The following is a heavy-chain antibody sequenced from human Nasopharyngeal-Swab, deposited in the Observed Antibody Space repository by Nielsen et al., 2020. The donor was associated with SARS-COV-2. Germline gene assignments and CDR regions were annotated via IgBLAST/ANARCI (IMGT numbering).Heavy chain of an antibody. D-gene: IGHD1-1*01. J-gene: IGHJ4*02. V-gene: IGHV3-48*01. CDR3: ARERPFDY. CDR1: GFTFSSYS. Sequence: GESLKISCAASGFTFSSYSMNWVRQAPGKGLEWVSYISSSSSTIYYADSVKGRFTISRDNSKNTLYLQMNSLRAEDTAVYYCARERPFDYWGQGTLVNVSS. CDR2: ISSSSSTI.